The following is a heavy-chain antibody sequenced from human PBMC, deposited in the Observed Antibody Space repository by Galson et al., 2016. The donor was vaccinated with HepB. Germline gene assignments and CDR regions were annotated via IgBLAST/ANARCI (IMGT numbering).Heavy chain of an antibody. D-gene: IGHD5-12*01. V-gene: IGHV3-7*03. Sequence: SLRLSCAASGFTFSTYWMHWVRQAPGKGLEWVANIKQDGSEKYYVDSVKGRFTISRDNAKNSLYLQMNSLRAEDTAVYHCVRGSGYIMDYWGQGTLVTVSS. J-gene: IGHJ4*02. CDR3: VRGSGYIMDY. CDR2: IKQDGSEK. CDR1: GFTFSTYW.